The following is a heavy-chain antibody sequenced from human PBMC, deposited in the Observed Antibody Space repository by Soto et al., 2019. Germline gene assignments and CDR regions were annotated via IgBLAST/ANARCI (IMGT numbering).Heavy chain of an antibody. D-gene: IGHD3-3*01. CDR1: GFAFSEAW. CDR2: IKSNTEGGEA. Sequence: GGSLRLSCAGSGFAFSEAWMTWVRQAPGKGLEWVGRIKSNTEGGEAAYAAPMKGRFTISRDDSEKTLYLQMDSLKTEDTAVYYCTTDGTRYDSWIGYTLDYWGQGTPVTVSS. CDR3: TTDGTRYDSWIGYTLDY. J-gene: IGHJ4*02. V-gene: IGHV3-15*07.